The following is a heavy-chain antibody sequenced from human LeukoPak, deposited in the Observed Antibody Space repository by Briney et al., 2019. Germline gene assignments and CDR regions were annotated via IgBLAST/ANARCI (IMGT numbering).Heavy chain of an antibody. D-gene: IGHD5/OR15-5a*01. Sequence: SGPTLVKPTQTLTLTCSFSGFSLSTSGMGVGWIRQPPGKALEWLALIYWSDEKSYSPSLQSRLTITKDTSKNQVVLTMTNMDPVDTATYYCGHQTWGSSVDYWGQGTLVTVSS. J-gene: IGHJ4*02. CDR1: GFSLSTSGMG. V-gene: IGHV2-5*01. CDR2: IYWSDEK. CDR3: GHQTWGSSVDY.